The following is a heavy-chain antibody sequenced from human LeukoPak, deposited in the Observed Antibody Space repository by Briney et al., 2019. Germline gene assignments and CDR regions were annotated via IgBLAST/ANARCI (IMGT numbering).Heavy chain of an antibody. J-gene: IGHJ4*02. V-gene: IGHV3-48*02. D-gene: IGHD3-10*01. Sequence: GGSLRLSCAASGFTFSSFGMHWVRQAPGRGLEWVSYISRGSSTIYYADSVKGRFTISRDSAKNSLYLQMNSLRDEDTAVYYCARDPGKDYYGSGTYLKRFDYWGQGTLVTVSS. CDR2: ISRGSSTI. CDR1: GFTFSSFG. CDR3: ARDPGKDYYGSGTYLKRFDY.